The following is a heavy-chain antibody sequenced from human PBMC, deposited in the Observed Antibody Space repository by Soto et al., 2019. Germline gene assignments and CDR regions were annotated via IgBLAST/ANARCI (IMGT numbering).Heavy chain of an antibody. CDR3: ATSYGGAAGYYYGMDV. Sequence: QVQLVESGGGVVQPGRSLRLSCAASGFTFSSYAMHWVRQAPGKGLEWVAVISYDGSNKYYADSVKGRFTISRDNSKNTLYLQMNSLRAEDTAVYYCATSYGGAAGYYYGMDVW. CDR2: ISYDGSNK. J-gene: IGHJ6*01. D-gene: IGHD6-13*01. CDR1: GFTFSSYA. V-gene: IGHV3-30-3*01.